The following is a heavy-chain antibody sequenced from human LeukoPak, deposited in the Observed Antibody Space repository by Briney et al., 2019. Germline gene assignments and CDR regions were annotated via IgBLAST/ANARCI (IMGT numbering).Heavy chain of an antibody. CDR1: GFTFSSYC. D-gene: IGHD5-24*01. CDR2: ITGSGIDM. J-gene: IGHJ4*02. CDR3: AREGGSNQALDY. Sequence: GGSLRLSCAASGFTFSSYCMSWVRLAPGRGLEWVSGITGSGIDMEYADSVKGRFTVSRDNSKSTLYLQMTSLRAEDTAVYYCAREGGSNQALDYWGQGTLVTVSS. V-gene: IGHV3-23*01.